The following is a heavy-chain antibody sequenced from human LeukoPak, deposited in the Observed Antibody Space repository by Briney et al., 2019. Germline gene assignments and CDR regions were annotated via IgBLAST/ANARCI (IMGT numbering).Heavy chain of an antibody. D-gene: IGHD2-15*01. CDR3: ATHQSDIYYGMYV. CDR1: VYTFTDYY. V-gene: IGHV1-2*02. J-gene: IGHJ6*02. Sequence: GASVKVSCKASVYTFTDYYMQWVRQAPGQGLEWMGCINPTSGGTTYAQKFQGRVSMTRDTSITTAYMELTSLRSDDTAVYYCATHQSDIYYGMYVWGQGTTVTVSS. CDR2: INPTSGGT.